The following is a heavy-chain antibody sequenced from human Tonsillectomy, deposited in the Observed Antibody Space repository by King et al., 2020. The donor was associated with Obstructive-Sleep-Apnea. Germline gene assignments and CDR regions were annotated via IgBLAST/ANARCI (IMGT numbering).Heavy chain of an antibody. D-gene: IGHD3-9*01. CDR1: GFTFSNAW. V-gene: IGHV3-15*01. Sequence: VQLVESGGGLVKPGGSLRLSCAASGFTFSNAWMSWVRQAPGKGLEWVGRIKSENDGGTTDYAAPVKGRFTISRDDSKNTLYLQMNSLKTEDTAVYYCTTDRRYFDWLLPFDYWGQGTLVTVSS. CDR2: IKSENDGGTT. CDR3: TTDRRYFDWLLPFDY. J-gene: IGHJ4*02.